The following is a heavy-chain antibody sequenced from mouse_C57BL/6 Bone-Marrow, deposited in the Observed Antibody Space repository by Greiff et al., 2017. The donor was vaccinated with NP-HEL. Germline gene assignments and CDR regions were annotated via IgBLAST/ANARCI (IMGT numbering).Heavy chain of an antibody. Sequence: EVQVVESGAELVRPGASVKLSCTVSGFNIKDDYMHWVKQRPEQGLEWIGWLDPENGDTEYASKFQGKATITADTSSNTAYLQLSSLTSEDTAVYYCTTGGSSPYAMDYWGQGTSVTVSS. CDR3: TTGGSSPYAMDY. CDR1: GFNIKDDY. CDR2: LDPENGDT. J-gene: IGHJ4*01. V-gene: IGHV14-4*01. D-gene: IGHD1-1*01.